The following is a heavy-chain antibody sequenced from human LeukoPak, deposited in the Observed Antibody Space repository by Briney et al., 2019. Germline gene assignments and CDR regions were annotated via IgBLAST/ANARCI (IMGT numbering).Heavy chain of an antibody. Sequence: GGSLRLSCEASGFIFNDYWMAWVRQAPGKGLEWVANIKVDGRETYYVDSLKGRFTISRDNAKNSLYLQTNSLRVEDRAVYYCARVTRYSFDIWGQGTMVTVSS. J-gene: IGHJ3*02. V-gene: IGHV3-7*05. CDR3: ARVTRYSFDI. CDR2: IKVDGRET. CDR1: GFIFNDYW. D-gene: IGHD1-14*01.